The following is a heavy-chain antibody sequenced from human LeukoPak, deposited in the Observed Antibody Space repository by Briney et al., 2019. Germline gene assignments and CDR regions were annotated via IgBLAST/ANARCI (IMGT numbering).Heavy chain of an antibody. CDR2: IHPGDSDT. CDR1: GYSFTSYW. V-gene: IGHV5-51*01. D-gene: IGHD2-15*01. Sequence: GESLKISCQGSGYSFTSYWIGWVRQMPGKGLEWMGIIHPGDSDTRYSPSFQGQVTISADKSISTAYLQWSSLKASDTAMYYCARQEYCSGGSCYTWFDPWGQGTLVTVSS. CDR3: ARQEYCSGGSCYTWFDP. J-gene: IGHJ5*02.